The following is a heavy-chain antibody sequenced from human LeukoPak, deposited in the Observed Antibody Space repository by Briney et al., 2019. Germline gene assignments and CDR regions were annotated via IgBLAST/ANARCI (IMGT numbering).Heavy chain of an antibody. CDR1: GFTFSSYA. V-gene: IGHV3-23*01. Sequence: GGSLRLSCAASGFTFSSYAMSWVRQAPGKGLEWVSAISGSGGSTYYADSVKGRFTISRDNSKNTLYLQINSLRAEDTAVYYSAKVLYCSGGSCYSVRVGTEWFDPWGQGTLVTVSS. J-gene: IGHJ5*02. CDR2: ISGSGGST. CDR3: AKVLYCSGGSCYSVRVGTEWFDP. D-gene: IGHD2-15*01.